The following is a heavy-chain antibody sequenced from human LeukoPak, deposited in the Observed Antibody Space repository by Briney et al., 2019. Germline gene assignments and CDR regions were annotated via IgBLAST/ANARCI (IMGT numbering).Heavy chain of an antibody. J-gene: IGHJ4*02. CDR1: GFTFSSYA. CDR2: ISGSGGST. CDR3: AKGGSGYLLYFDY. V-gene: IGHV3-23*01. Sequence: GGSLRLSCAASGFTFSSYAMSWVRQAPGKGLEWVSAISGSGGSTYYADSVKGRFTVSRDNSKNTLYLQMNSLRAEDTAVYYCAKGGSGYLLYFDYWGQGTLVTVSS. D-gene: IGHD3-22*01.